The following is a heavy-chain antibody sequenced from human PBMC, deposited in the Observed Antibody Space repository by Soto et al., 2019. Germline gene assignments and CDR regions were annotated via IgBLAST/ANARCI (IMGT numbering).Heavy chain of an antibody. J-gene: IGHJ4*02. D-gene: IGHD3-10*01. CDR1: GITFWSRA. V-gene: IGHV3-23*01. CDR2: ITDTGGDT. CDR3: AGGATDSYPGSRIFDF. Sequence: HPGGSLRLSCVASGITFWSRAMSWVRQAPGEGLEWVSTITDTGGDTKYSDSVRGRFTMSRDNSKKTLYLQMNNLRVEDSALYYCAGGATDSYPGSRIFDFWGRGTLVTVSS.